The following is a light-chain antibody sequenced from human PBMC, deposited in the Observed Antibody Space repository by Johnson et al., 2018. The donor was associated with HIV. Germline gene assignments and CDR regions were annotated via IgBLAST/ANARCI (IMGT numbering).Light chain of an antibody. Sequence: QSVLTQPPSVSAAPGQKVTISCSGSSSTIGNNYVSWYQVLPGTAPKLLIYKNNERPSGIPDRFSGSKSGTSDTLGITGLQTGDEADYYCGTWDTSLSAGGVFGTGTKVTVL. CDR2: KNN. CDR3: GTWDTSLSAGGV. V-gene: IGLV1-51*02. J-gene: IGLJ1*01. CDR1: SSTIGNNY.